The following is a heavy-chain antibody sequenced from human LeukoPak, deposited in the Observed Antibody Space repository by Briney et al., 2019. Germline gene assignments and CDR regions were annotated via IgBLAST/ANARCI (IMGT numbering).Heavy chain of an antibody. J-gene: IGHJ4*02. CDR2: IKQDGSEK. CDR3: ATSSLGYYDRSGYYYLDH. Sequence: GGSLRLSCAASGITFSSYWMSWVRQAPGKGLEWVANIKQDGSEKNYVDSVKGRFTISRDNAKSSLWLLMNSLRVEDTAVYYCATSSLGYYDRSGYYYLDHWGQGTLVTVSS. D-gene: IGHD3-22*01. V-gene: IGHV3-7*01. CDR1: GITFSSYW.